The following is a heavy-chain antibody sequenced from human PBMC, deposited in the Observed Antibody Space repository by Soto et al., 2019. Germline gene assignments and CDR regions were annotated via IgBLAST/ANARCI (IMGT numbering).Heavy chain of an antibody. CDR2: IYYSGST. D-gene: IGHD2-2*01. J-gene: IGHJ4*02. V-gene: IGHV4-59*08. Sequence: QVQLQESGPGLVKPSETLSLTCTVSGGSISSYYWSWIRQPPGKGLEWIGYIYYSGSTNYNPSLISRVTISVDTSKTQFSLKLSSVTAADTAVYYCARQGGYCSSTSCAPLDYWGQGTLVTVSS. CDR3: ARQGGYCSSTSCAPLDY. CDR1: GGSISSYY.